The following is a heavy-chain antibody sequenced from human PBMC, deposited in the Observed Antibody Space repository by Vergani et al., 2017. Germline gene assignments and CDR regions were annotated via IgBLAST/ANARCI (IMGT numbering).Heavy chain of an antibody. CDR1: GYSISRGYY. J-gene: IGHJ5*02. Sequence: QVQLQESGPGLVKPSETLSLTCSVSGYSISRGYYWGWIRQPPGKGLEWIATVFHSGSAYYNPSLRRRVTISVETSKNQFSLRLTTLTAADTAVYYCTRHWAVVAANNWFDPWGQGTLVTVSS. CDR2: VFHSGSA. CDR3: TRHWAVVAANNWFDP. D-gene: IGHD2-15*01. V-gene: IGHV4-38-2*02.